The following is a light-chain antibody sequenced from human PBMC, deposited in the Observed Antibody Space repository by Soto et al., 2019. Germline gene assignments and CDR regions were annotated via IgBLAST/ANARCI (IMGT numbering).Light chain of an antibody. CDR2: RNN. CDR3: AAWDDSLSGPV. V-gene: IGLV1-47*01. CDR1: SSNIGSNY. Sequence: QSVLTQPPSASGTPGQRVTISCSGSSSNIGSNYVYWYQQLPGTAPKLLIYRNNQRPSGVPDRFSGSKSGTSASLAISGFRSEDEADYYCAAWDDSLSGPVFDGGTKLTVL. J-gene: IGLJ2*01.